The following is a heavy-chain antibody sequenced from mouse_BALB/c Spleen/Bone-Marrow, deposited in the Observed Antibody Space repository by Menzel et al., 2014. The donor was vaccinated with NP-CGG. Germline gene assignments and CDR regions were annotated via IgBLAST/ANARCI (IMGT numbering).Heavy chain of an antibody. CDR1: GFNIKDTY. V-gene: IGHV14-3*02. Sequence: EVQLQQSGAELVKPGASVKLTCTGSGFNIKDTYMHWVKQRPEQGLEWIGRIDAANGNSEYDPKFQGKATITADTSSNTGYLQLSSLTSEDTAVYYCARYGYWGQGTSVTVSS. CDR3: ARYGY. J-gene: IGHJ4*01. CDR2: IDAANGNS. D-gene: IGHD1-1*02.